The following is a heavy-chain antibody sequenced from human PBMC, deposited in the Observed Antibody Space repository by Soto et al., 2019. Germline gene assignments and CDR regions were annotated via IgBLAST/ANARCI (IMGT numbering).Heavy chain of an antibody. V-gene: IGHV5-51*01. Sequence: PGESLKISCKGSGYSFTSYWIGWVRQMPGKGLEWMGIIYPGDSDTRYSPSFQGQVTISADKSISTAYLQWSSLKASDTAMYYCARVLAAPLYYYYGMGVWGQGTTVTVSS. CDR3: ARVLAAPLYYYYGMGV. J-gene: IGHJ6*02. CDR2: IYPGDSDT. CDR1: GYSFTSYW. D-gene: IGHD2-15*01.